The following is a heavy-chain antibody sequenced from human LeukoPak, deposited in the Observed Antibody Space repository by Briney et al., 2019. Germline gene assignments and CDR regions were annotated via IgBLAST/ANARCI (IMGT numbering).Heavy chain of an antibody. Sequence: PGGPLRLSCAASGFTFSSYAMSWVRQAPGKGLEWVSAISGSGGSTDYADSVKGRFTISRDNSKNTLYLQMNSLRAEDTAVYYCAKGSDDFWSGYYTPTYYYYYYGMDVWGQGTTVTVSS. CDR3: AKGSDDFWSGYYTPTYYYYYYGMDV. J-gene: IGHJ6*02. CDR1: GFTFSSYA. D-gene: IGHD3-3*01. V-gene: IGHV3-23*01. CDR2: ISGSGGST.